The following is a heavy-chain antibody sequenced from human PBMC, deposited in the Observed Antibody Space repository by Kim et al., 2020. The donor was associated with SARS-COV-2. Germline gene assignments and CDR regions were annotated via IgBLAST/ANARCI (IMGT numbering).Heavy chain of an antibody. CDR1: GGSISSGDYY. J-gene: IGHJ4*02. D-gene: IGHD3-16*02. V-gene: IGHV4-30-4*01. CDR3: ARVSSPTPDYDYIWGSYRPWGPFDY. Sequence: SETLSLTCTVSGGSISSGDYYWSWIRQPPGKGLEWIGYIYYSGSTYYNPSLKSRVTISVDTSKNQFSLKLSSVTAADTAVYYCARVSSPTPDYDYIWGSYRPWGPFDYWGQGTLVTVSS. CDR2: IYYSGST.